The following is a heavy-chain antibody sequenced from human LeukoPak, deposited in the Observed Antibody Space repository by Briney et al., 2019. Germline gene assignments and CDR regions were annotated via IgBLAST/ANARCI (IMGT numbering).Heavy chain of an antibody. D-gene: IGHD2-2*01. V-gene: IGHV4-30-2*06. CDR2: IYHSGST. CDR1: GGSISSGGYS. Sequence: SETLSLTCAVSGGSISSGGYSWSWIRQSPGKGLEWIGYIYHSGSTYYNPSLKSRVTISVDRSKNQFSLKLSSVTAADTAVYYCARSYCSSTSCYFNWFDPWGQGTLVTVSS. CDR3: ARSYCSSTSCYFNWFDP. J-gene: IGHJ5*02.